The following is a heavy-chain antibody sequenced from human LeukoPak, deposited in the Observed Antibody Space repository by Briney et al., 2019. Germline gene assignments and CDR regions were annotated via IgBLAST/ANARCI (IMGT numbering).Heavy chain of an antibody. D-gene: IGHD3-3*01. CDR3: ARVTTTIFGVAYYFDY. V-gene: IGHV3-7*01. Sequence: GGSLRLSCATSGFTFSSYWMGWVRQAPGKGLEWAANIKQDGSEKYYVDSVKGRFTISRDNAKNSLYLQMNSLRAEDTAVYYCARVTTTIFGVAYYFDYWGQGTLVTVSS. CDR2: IKQDGSEK. CDR1: GFTFSSYW. J-gene: IGHJ4*02.